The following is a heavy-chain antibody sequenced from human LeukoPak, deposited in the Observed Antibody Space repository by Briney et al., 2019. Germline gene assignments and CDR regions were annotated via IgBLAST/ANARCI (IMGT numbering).Heavy chain of an antibody. D-gene: IGHD1-26*01. CDR2: INQDASEI. CDR1: GFTFSTYW. CDR3: ARQNGRSGRQDAFDI. Sequence: GGSLRLSCAASGFTFSTYWMNWYRQAPGKGLEWGGNINQDASEINYVDSVRGRFTISRDNAKNSLYLQMNSMRAEDTAVYYCARQNGRSGRQDAFDIWAKGQWSPSLQ. J-gene: IGHJ3*02. V-gene: IGHV3-7*01.